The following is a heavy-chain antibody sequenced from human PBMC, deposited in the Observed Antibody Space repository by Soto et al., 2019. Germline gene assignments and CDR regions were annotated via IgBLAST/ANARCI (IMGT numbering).Heavy chain of an antibody. Sequence: HPGGSLRLSCAASGFTFSMYWMHWVRQAPGKGPEWVSRINDDGISTNYADSVKGRFTISRDNAKNTLYLQMNALRVEDTAVYYCTRGPRSTSTGTGAFWGQGTLVTVSS. J-gene: IGHJ4*02. CDR3: TRGPRSTSTGTGAF. CDR2: INDDGIST. CDR1: GFTFSMYW. D-gene: IGHD1-1*01. V-gene: IGHV3-74*01.